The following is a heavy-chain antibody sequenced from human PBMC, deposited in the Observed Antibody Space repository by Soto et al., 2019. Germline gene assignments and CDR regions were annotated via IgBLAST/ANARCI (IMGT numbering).Heavy chain of an antibody. Sequence: QVQLVEPGGGVVQPGRSLRLSCAASGFTFSIYAMHWVRQAPGKGLECVALISYDGGNKYYADSVKGRFTISRDSSKNTLYLQMNSLRAEDTAVYYCARSPVTVTTFSDYWGQGTLVTVSS. CDR1: GFTFSIYA. CDR2: ISYDGGNK. D-gene: IGHD4-4*01. CDR3: ARSPVTVTTFSDY. V-gene: IGHV3-30-3*01. J-gene: IGHJ4*02.